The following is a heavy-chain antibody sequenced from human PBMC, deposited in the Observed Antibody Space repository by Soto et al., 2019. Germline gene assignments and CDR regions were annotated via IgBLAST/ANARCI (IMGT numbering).Heavy chain of an antibody. CDR1: GYTFTSYY. J-gene: IGHJ4*02. CDR2: INPSGGST. CDR3: ARAGSRGYSGYRPGTYFDY. Sequence: VASVKVSCKASGYTFTSYYMHWVRQAPGQGLEWMGIINPSGGSTSYAQKFQGRVTMTRDTSTSTVYMELSSLRSEDTAVYYCARAGSRGYSGYRPGTYFDYWGQGTLVTVSS. D-gene: IGHD5-12*01. V-gene: IGHV1-46*03.